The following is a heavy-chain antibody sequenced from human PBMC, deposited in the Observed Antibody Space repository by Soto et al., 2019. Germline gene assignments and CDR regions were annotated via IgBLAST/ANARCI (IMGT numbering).Heavy chain of an antibody. CDR1: GFTFNSHW. V-gene: IGHV3-74*01. Sequence: EVQVVESGGGSVQPGGSLRLSCAASGFTFNSHWMHWVRQVPGNGPVWVARISNDGSETIYADSVEGRFTISRDNAKNTVYLETNSLRVEDTAVYYCVRDRPHNWFDPWGQGTLVTVSS. J-gene: IGHJ5*02. CDR3: VRDRPHNWFDP. CDR2: ISNDGSET.